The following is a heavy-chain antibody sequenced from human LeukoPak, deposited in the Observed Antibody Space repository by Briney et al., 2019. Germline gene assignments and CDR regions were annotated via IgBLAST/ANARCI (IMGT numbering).Heavy chain of an antibody. CDR1: GFTFSSYW. D-gene: IGHD3-10*01. J-gene: IGHJ4*02. CDR2: INSDGSST. CDR3: TRETYYYGSGRRHS. Sequence: PGGSLRLSCAASGFTFSSYWMHWVRQAPGKGLVWVSRINSDGSSTSYADSVKGRFTISRDNAKNTLYLQMNSLRAEDTAVYYCTRETYYYGSGRRHSWGQGTLVTVSS. V-gene: IGHV3-74*01.